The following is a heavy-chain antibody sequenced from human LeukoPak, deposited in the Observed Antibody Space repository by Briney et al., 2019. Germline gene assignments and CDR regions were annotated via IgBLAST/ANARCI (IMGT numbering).Heavy chain of an antibody. V-gene: IGHV3-30*02. D-gene: IGHD6-19*01. J-gene: IGHJ4*02. Sequence: GGSLRLSCTVSGFTVSSYGMHWVRQAPGKGLEWMAFIRSDGSNKYYADSVKGRFTISRDNSKNTLYLQMNSLRAEDTAVYYCARILDSAWGELGYWGQGTLVTVSS. CDR2: IRSDGSNK. CDR3: ARILDSAWGELGY. CDR1: GFTVSSYG.